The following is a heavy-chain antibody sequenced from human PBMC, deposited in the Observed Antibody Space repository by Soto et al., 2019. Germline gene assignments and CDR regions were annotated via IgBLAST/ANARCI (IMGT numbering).Heavy chain of an antibody. CDR2: LSHDGTNI. CDR3: AKSFKTGTTVDAFDF. J-gene: IGHJ3*01. D-gene: IGHD4-17*01. Sequence: SLRLSCAASGINFRSHGMHCVRQAPGKGLEWLAVLSHDGTNIYDADSVKGRFTISRDNSKNTLFLQMNRLRPEDTAIYYWAKSFKTGTTVDAFDFWGQGTVVTVSS. V-gene: IGHV3-30*18. CDR1: GINFRSHG.